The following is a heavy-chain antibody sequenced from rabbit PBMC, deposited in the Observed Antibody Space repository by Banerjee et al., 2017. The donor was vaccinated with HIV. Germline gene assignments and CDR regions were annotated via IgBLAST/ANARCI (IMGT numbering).Heavy chain of an antibody. D-gene: IGHD4-1*01. CDR2: IYTGDGNT. V-gene: IGHV1S40*01. CDR3: ARDLAGVIGWNFNL. J-gene: IGHJ4*01. Sequence: VRQAPGKGLEWIACIYTGDGNTHYASWAKGRFTISKTSSTVDLKMTSLTAADTATYFCARDLAGVIGWNFNLWGQGTLVTVS.